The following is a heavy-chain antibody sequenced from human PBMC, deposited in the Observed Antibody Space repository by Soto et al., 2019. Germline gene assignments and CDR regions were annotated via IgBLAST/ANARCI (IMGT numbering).Heavy chain of an antibody. CDR2: IYYSGST. D-gene: IGHD1-26*01. Sequence: SETLSLTCTVSGGSISSSSYYWGWIRQPPGKGLEWIGSIYYSGSTYYNPSLKSRVTISVDTSKNQFSLKLSSVTAADTAVYYCARHLFSAGATHYYYYGMDVWGQGTTVTVSS. CDR3: ARHLFSAGATHYYYYGMDV. J-gene: IGHJ6*02. V-gene: IGHV4-39*01. CDR1: GGSISSSSYY.